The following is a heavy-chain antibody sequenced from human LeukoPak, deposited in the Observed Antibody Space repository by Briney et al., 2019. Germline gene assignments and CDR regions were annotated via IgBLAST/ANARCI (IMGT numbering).Heavy chain of an antibody. Sequence: SETLSLTCAVYGGSFSGYYWSWIRQPPGKGLEWIGEINHSGSTNYNPSLKSRVTISVDTSKNQISLKLSSVTAADTAVYYCARGGPYCSSTSCQSGDFDYWGQGTLVTVSS. CDR3: ARGGPYCSSTSCQSGDFDY. CDR2: INHSGST. D-gene: IGHD2-2*01. J-gene: IGHJ4*02. V-gene: IGHV4-34*01. CDR1: GGSFSGYY.